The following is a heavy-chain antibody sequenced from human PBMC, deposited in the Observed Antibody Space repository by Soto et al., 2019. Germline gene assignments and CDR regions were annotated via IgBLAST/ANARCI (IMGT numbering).Heavy chain of an antibody. Sequence: SVKVSCKASGGTFSNYPISWVRQAPGQRLEWMGGIIPIFNTANYAQKFQGRVTITADKSTSTAYMELSSLRSEDTAVYYCARGLVVPAGIRYYYYRMDVWGQGSTVTVSS. V-gene: IGHV1-69*06. D-gene: IGHD2-2*01. J-gene: IGHJ6*02. CDR3: ARGLVVPAGIRYYYYRMDV. CDR1: GGTFSNYP. CDR2: IIPIFNTA.